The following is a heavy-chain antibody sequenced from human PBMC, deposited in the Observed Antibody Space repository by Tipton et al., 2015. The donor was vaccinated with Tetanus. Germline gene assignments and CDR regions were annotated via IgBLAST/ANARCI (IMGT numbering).Heavy chain of an antibody. D-gene: IGHD4-17*01. J-gene: IGHJ4*02. CDR2: TYYSGST. CDR1: GASIGSISYY. Sequence: GLVKPSETLPLTCTVSGASIGSISYYWSWIRQPPGKGLEWIGYTYYSGSTGYNPSLKSRVTISIDSSKNQFSLKLTSVTAADTAVYYCARDERYGDYAYWGQGALVTVSS. CDR3: ARDERYGDYAY. V-gene: IGHV4-61*01.